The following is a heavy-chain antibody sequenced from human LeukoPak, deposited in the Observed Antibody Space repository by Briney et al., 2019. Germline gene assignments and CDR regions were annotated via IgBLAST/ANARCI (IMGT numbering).Heavy chain of an antibody. CDR2: IYENGGTT. V-gene: IGHV3-23*01. CDR3: AKDFRIGYSAHFDY. D-gene: IGHD2-21*01. J-gene: IGHJ4*02. CDR1: GFTFRSHA. Sequence: GGSLRLSCVGPGFTFRSHAMSWVRQAPEKGLEFVSGIYENGGTTYYADSVKGRFSISRDNSKNTLYLQMDSLRGEDTAVYYCAKDFRIGYSAHFDYWGQGALVTVSS.